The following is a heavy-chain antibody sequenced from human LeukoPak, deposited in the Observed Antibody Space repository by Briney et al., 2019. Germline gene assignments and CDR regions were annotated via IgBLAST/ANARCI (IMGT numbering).Heavy chain of an antibody. Sequence: GGSLRLSCAASGFTFSSYAMHWVRQVPGKGLEWVGWINPNSGGTNYAQKFQGRVTMTRDTSISTAYMELSRLRSDDTAVYYCARDLDSSGYYYLGSLGFDYWGQGTLVTVSS. V-gene: IGHV1-2*02. CDR1: GFTFSSYA. CDR2: INPNSGGT. CDR3: ARDLDSSGYYYLGSLGFDY. D-gene: IGHD3-22*01. J-gene: IGHJ4*02.